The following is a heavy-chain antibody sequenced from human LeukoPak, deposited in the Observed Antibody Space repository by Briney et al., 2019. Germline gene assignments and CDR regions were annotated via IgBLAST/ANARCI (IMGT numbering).Heavy chain of an antibody. J-gene: IGHJ4*02. D-gene: IGHD5-18*01. CDR3: ARDPRGYKGVEDY. Sequence: PGGSLRLSCAASGFTFSSYSMNWVRQAPGKGLEWVSSISSSSSYIYYADSVKGRFTISRDNAKNSLYLQMNSLRAEDTAVYYCARDPRGYKGVEDYWGQGTLVTVSS. CDR2: ISSSSSYI. V-gene: IGHV3-21*01. CDR1: GFTFSSYS.